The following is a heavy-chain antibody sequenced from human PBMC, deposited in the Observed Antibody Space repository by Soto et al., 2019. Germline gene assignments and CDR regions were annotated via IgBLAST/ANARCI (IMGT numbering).Heavy chain of an antibody. CDR2: IWYDGSNK. V-gene: IGHV3-33*01. Sequence: QVQLVESGGGVVQPGRSLRLSCAASGFTFSSYGMHWVRQAPGKGLEWVAVIWYDGSNKYYADSVKGRFTISRDNSKNTLYLQMNSLRAEDTAVYYCARDLPPPGSDSSGYYPDYWGQGTLVTVSS. CDR3: ARDLPPPGSDSSGYYPDY. CDR1: GFTFSSYG. D-gene: IGHD3-22*01. J-gene: IGHJ4*02.